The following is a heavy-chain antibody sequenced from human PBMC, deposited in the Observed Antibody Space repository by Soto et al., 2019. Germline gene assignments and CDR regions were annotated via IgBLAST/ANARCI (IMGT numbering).Heavy chain of an antibody. V-gene: IGHV4-39*01. J-gene: IGHJ4*02. CDR2: IYYSGST. Sequence: QLQLQESGPGLVKPSETLSLTCTVSGGSISSSSYYWGWIRQPPGKGLEWIGRIYYSGSTYYNLSLKSRVTISVDTSKNQFSLKLSSVTAADTAVYFCARLPGYCSSDSCRIDYWGQGTLVTVSS. CDR1: GGSISSSSYY. CDR3: ARLPGYCSSDSCRIDY. D-gene: IGHD2-15*01.